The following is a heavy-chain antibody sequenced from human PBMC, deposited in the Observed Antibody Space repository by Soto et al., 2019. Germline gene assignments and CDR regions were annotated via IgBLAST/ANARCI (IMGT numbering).Heavy chain of an antibody. CDR1: GYIFTNFY. V-gene: IGHV1-46*03. CDR3: TRGLASGDY. J-gene: IGHJ4*02. Sequence: QVQLVQPGAEVKKPGASVKFSCKASGYIFTNFYIHWVRQAPGQGLEWIGIINPNGGSTNYALNFQGRVTMTRDTSTSTVYMDLSSLRSEDTAVYYCTRGLASGDYWGQGTLITVSS. D-gene: IGHD6-6*01. CDR2: INPNGGST.